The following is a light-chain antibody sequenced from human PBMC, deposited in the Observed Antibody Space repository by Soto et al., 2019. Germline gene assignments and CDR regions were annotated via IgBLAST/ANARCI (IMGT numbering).Light chain of an antibody. Sequence: DLQMTQSPSSLSASVGDRVTITCRASQNINSYLSWYQQKPGTAPNLLIYAASHLQSGVPSRFSGSGSGTDFTLTISSLQPEDFATYYCQQTYSTPWTFGQGTKVEIK. V-gene: IGKV1-39*01. CDR2: AAS. CDR1: QNINSY. J-gene: IGKJ1*01. CDR3: QQTYSTPWT.